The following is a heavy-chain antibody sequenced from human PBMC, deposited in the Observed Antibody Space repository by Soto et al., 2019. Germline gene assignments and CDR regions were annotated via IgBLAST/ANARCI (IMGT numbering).Heavy chain of an antibody. CDR2: IYYSGST. CDR3: ARYSRSLGFDP. J-gene: IGHJ5*02. V-gene: IGHV4-31*03. Sequence: QVQLQESGPGLVKPSQTLSLTCTVSGGSISSGGYYWSWIRQHPGKGLEWSGYIYYSGSTYYNPSLKSRVTISGDPSKNQFSLKLSSVTAADTAVYYCARYSRSLGFDPWGQGTLVTVSS. CDR1: GGSISSGGYY. D-gene: IGHD6-13*01.